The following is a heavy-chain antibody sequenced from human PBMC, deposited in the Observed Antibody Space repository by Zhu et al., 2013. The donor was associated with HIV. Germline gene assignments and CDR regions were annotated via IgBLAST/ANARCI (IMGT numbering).Heavy chain of an antibody. Sequence: QVQLVQSGAEVKKPGSSVKVSCKASGGTFSSYAISWVRQAPGQGLEWMGGIIPIFGTANYAQKFQGRVTITADESTSTAYMELSSLRSEDTAVYYCARPTWDWNYGSTENYYYYGMDVWGQGTTVTVSS. CDR3: ARPTWDWNYGSTENYYYYGMDV. D-gene: IGHD1-7*01. CDR2: IIPIFGTA. J-gene: IGHJ6*02. CDR1: GGTFSSYA. V-gene: IGHV1-69*01.